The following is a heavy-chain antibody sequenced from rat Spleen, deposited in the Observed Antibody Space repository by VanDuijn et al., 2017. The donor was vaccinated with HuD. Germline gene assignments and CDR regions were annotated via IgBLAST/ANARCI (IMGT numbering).Heavy chain of an antibody. D-gene: IGHD3-8*01. CDR3: TRRYPLSGYWYFDF. V-gene: IGHV5-22*01. J-gene: IGHJ1*01. CDR1: GFTFSDYY. CDR2: ISYEGGST. Sequence: EVQLVESGGGLVQPGRSMKLSCAASGFTFSDYYMAWVRQAPKKGLEWVASISYEGGSTYYGDSVKGRFTISRDNAKSTLYLQMNSLRSEDTATYYCTRRYPLSGYWYFDFWGPGTMVTVSS.